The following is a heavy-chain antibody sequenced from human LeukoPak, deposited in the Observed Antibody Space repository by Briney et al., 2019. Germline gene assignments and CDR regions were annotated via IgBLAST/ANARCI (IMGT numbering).Heavy chain of an antibody. CDR2: INPSDGSA. CDR1: GYTFTDYY. V-gene: IGHV1-46*01. D-gene: IGHD3-9*01. CDR3: ALLTGHYLFDY. J-gene: IGHJ4*01. Sequence: ASVKVSCKASGYTFTDYYIHWVRQAPGQGLEWMGIINPSDGSASYIEKFQGRVTMTRDTSTSTVYMELNSLRSEDTAVYYCALLTGHYLFDYWGHGTLVTVSS.